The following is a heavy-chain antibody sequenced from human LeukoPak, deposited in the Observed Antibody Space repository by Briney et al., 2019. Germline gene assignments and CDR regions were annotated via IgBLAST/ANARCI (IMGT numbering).Heavy chain of an antibody. CDR3: ARTYSDWFGGVLGAFDI. V-gene: IGHV1-8*01. D-gene: IGHD3-9*01. CDR1: GYTFTSYD. Sequence: ASVKVSCKASGYTFTSYDINWVRQATGQGLEWMGWMNPNSGNTGYAQKFQGRVAMTRNTSISTAYMELSSLRSEDTAVYYCARTYSDWFGGVLGAFDIWGQGTMVTVSS. CDR2: MNPNSGNT. J-gene: IGHJ3*02.